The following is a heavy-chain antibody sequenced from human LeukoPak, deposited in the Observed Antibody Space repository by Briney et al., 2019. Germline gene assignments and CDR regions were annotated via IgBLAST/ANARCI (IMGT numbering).Heavy chain of an antibody. Sequence: GESLKISCKGSGYSFTSYWIGWVRQMPGKGLEWMGIIYPGDSDTRYSPSFQGQVTISADKSISTAYLQWSSLKASDTAMYYXXXXXXXGYYYDSSGYYPSYWGQGTLVTVSS. CDR2: IYPGDSDT. CDR1: GYSFTSYW. CDR3: XXXXXXGYYYDSSGYYPSY. J-gene: IGHJ4*02. D-gene: IGHD3-22*01. V-gene: IGHV5-51*01.